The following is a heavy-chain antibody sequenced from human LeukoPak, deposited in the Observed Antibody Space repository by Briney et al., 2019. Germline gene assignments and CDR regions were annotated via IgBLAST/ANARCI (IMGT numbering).Heavy chain of an antibody. J-gene: IGHJ4*02. CDR1: GFTFDDYG. V-gene: IGHV3-9*01. D-gene: IGHD3-10*01. CDR2: ITWNGGTI. Sequence: GGSLRLSCAASGFTFDDYGMSWVRQGPGKGLEWVSGITWNGGTIDYADSVKGRFTISRDNAKNSLYLQMNSLRAEDTALYYCATRYASGPIADYWGQGTLVTVSS. CDR3: ATRYASGPIADY.